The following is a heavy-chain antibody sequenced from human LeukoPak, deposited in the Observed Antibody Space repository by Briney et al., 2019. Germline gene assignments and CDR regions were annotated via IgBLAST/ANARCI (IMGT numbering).Heavy chain of an antibody. CDR1: GFTFSNYA. CDR2: ISGSGANI. CDR3: AKTDSSGYYYTHFNY. J-gene: IGHJ4*02. Sequence: GGSLRLSCAASGFTFSNYAMSWVRQAPGQGLEWVSDISGSGANIYYADSVKGRFTISRDNSRNTLYVQMNSLRAEDTAVYYCAKTDSSGYYYTHFNYWGQGPLVTVSS. D-gene: IGHD3-22*01. V-gene: IGHV3-23*01.